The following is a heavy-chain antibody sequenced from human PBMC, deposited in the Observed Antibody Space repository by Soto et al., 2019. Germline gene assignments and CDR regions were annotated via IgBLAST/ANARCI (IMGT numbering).Heavy chain of an antibody. CDR2: INPNSGGT. CDR3: ARAPPRYQGDY. D-gene: IGHD1-20*01. V-gene: IGHV1-2*04. Sequence: GASVKVSCKASGYTFTGYYMHWVRQAPGQGLEWMGWINPNSGGTNYAQKFQGWVTMTRDTSISTAYMELSSLRSEDTAVYYCARAPPRYQGDYWGQGTLVTVSS. J-gene: IGHJ4*02. CDR1: GYTFTGYY.